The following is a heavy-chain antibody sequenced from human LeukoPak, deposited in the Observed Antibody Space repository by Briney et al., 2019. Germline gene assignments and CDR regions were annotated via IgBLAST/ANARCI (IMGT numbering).Heavy chain of an antibody. CDR3: ARSILVGAIGGFDY. CDR2: INPSGGST. J-gene: IGHJ4*02. D-gene: IGHD1-26*01. CDR1: GYTFTNYH. Sequence: ASVKVSCKASGYTFTNYHMNWVRQAPGQGLEWMGIINPSGGSTTNAQKFQGRVTMTTDTSTSTAYMELRSLRSDDTAVYYCARSILVGAIGGFDYWGQGTLVTVSS. V-gene: IGHV1-46*01.